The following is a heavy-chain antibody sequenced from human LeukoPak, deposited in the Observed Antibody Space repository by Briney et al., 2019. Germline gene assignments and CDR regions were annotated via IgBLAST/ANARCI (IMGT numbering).Heavy chain of an antibody. Sequence: GESLRLSCAASGFTFSSYWMHWVRQAPGKGLVWVSRIKPDGSSTAYADSVKGRFTISRDNAKNTLYLQMNSLRAEDTAVYYCARGIVGATTIDYWGQGTLVTVSS. CDR1: GFTFSSYW. V-gene: IGHV3-74*01. CDR3: ARGIVGATTIDY. J-gene: IGHJ4*02. D-gene: IGHD1-26*01. CDR2: IKPDGSST.